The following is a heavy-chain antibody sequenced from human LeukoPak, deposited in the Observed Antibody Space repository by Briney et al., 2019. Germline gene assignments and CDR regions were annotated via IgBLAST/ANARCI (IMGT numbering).Heavy chain of an antibody. D-gene: IGHD2-2*01. CDR3: AVIVVVPAAGELESWFDP. Sequence: ASVKVSCKASGGTFSSYAISWVRQAPGQGLEWMGRIIPILGIANYAQKFQGRVTITADKSTSTAYMELSSLRSEDTAVYYCAVIVVVPAAGELESWFDPWGQGTLVTVSS. CDR2: IIPILGIA. CDR1: GGTFSSYA. V-gene: IGHV1-69*04. J-gene: IGHJ5*02.